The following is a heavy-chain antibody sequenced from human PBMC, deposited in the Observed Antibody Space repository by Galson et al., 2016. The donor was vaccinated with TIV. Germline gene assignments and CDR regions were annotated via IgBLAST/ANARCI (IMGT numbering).Heavy chain of an antibody. V-gene: IGHV1-2*02. D-gene: IGHD3-9*01. CDR2: INPNSGGA. Sequence: SVKVSCKASGYTFTDYYMHWVRQAPGQGLEWMGWINPNSGGANYAQKFQGSVTMTRDTSISTAYMELNWLTTDDTAVYYCARGGRSAHFDWLSPDHWGQGTLVTVSS. J-gene: IGHJ4*02. CDR1: GYTFTDYY. CDR3: ARGGRSAHFDWLSPDH.